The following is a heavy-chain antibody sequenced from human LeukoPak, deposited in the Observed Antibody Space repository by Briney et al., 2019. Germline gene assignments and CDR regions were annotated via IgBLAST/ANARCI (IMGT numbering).Heavy chain of an antibody. CDR3: AKEEYYYDSSGPPDY. V-gene: IGHV3-30*18. D-gene: IGHD3-22*01. CDR1: GFTFSSYG. CDR2: ISYDGSNK. Sequence: GWSLRLSCAASGFTFSSYGMHWVRQAPGKGLEGVAVISYDGSNKYYADSVKGRFTISRDNSKNTLYLQMNSLRAEDAAVYYCAKEEYYYDSSGPPDYWGQGTLVTVSS. J-gene: IGHJ4*02.